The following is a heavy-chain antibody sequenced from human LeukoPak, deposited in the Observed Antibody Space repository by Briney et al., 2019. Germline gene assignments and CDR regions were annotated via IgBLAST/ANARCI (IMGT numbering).Heavy chain of an antibody. V-gene: IGHV4-59*01. CDR2: IYYSGST. CDR1: GGSISTYY. CDR3: ARGQAPIDY. J-gene: IGHJ4*02. Sequence: SETLSLTRTVSGGSISTYYWNWIRQPPEKGLEWIGYIYYSGSTNYNPSLKSRVTISVDTSKKQFSLKLSSVIAADTAVYYCARGQAPIDYWGQGTLVTVSS.